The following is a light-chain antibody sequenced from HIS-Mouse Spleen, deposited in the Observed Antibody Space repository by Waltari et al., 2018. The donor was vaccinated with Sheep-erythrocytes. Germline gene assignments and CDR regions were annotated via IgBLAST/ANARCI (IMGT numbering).Light chain of an antibody. J-gene: IGKJ2*02. CDR3: QQYNNWPPGT. Sequence: EIVMTQSPATLSVSPGERATLSCRASQSVSSNLAWYQQKPGQAPRLLIYGASTRATGIPAMFSGSWSGTEFTLTISSMQSEDFAVYYCQQYNNWPPGTFGQGTKLEIK. CDR2: GAS. V-gene: IGKV3-15*01. CDR1: QSVSSN.